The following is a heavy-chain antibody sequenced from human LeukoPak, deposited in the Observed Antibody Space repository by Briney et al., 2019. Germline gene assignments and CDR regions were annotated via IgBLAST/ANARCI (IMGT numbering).Heavy chain of an antibody. J-gene: IGHJ4*02. D-gene: IGHD1-14*01. CDR1: GYTFTSYY. Sequence: ASVNVSCKASGYTFTSYYMHWVRQAPGQGLEWMGIINPSGGSTSYAQKFQGRVTMTRDTSTSTVYMELSSLRSEDTAVYYCARDPPTEPHFDYWGQGTLVTVSS. CDR2: INPSGGST. CDR3: ARDPPTEPHFDY. V-gene: IGHV1-46*01.